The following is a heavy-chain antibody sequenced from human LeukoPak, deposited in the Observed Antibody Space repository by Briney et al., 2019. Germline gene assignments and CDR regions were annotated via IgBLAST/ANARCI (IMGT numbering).Heavy chain of an antibody. CDR3: ARGHGPDY. J-gene: IGHJ4*02. CDR1: GFTFSSYS. CDR2: ISGSSSYI. V-gene: IGHV3-21*01. D-gene: IGHD1-14*01. Sequence: PGGSLRLSCAASGFTFSSYSMNWVRQAPGKGLEWVSSISGSSSYIYYADSVKGRFTISRDNAKNSLYLQMNSLRAEDTAVYYCARGHGPDYWGQGTLVTVSS.